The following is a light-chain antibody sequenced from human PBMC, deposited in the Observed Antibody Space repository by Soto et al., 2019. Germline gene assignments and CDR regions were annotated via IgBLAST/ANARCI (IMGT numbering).Light chain of an antibody. J-gene: IGKJ3*01. CDR2: CAS. CDR1: QSVSST. Sequence: EIVMTQSPATLSVSPGERATLSCRASQSVSSTLAWYQQKPGQAPRLLIYCASTRATGIPARFSGSGSGTEFTLTISILQSEYFAVYYCQQYNNWPFLTFGPGTTVDIK. CDR3: QQYNNWPFLT. V-gene: IGKV3-15*01.